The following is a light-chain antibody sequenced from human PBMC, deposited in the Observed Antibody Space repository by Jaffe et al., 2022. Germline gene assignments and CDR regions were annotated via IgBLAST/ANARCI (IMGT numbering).Light chain of an antibody. CDR2: DAS. V-gene: IGKV3-11*01. CDR1: QSISKY. J-gene: IGKJ2*01. Sequence: EIVLTQSPATLSLSPGERATLSCRASQSISKYLAWHQQKPGQAPRLLIYDASHRATGIPARFSGSGSGTDFTLTISSLEPEDFAVYYCQQRSDWPPLYTFGQGTRLEIK. CDR3: QQRSDWPPLYT.